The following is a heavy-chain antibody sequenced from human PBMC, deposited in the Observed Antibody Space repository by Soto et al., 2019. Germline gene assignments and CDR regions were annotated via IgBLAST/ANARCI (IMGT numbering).Heavy chain of an antibody. V-gene: IGHV2-5*01. CDR3: AHRVNMARGPYNYFGP. Sequence: QITLKESGPTLVKPTQTLTLTCSLSGFSLTTGVGVGWIRQPPGKALEWLAIIYWNDEKLYNPSLKTRLTITKDTSKNQVVLTVTDMDPVDTATYYCAHRVNMARGPYNYFGPWGQGTLVTVSS. CDR1: GFSLTTGVG. J-gene: IGHJ5*02. CDR2: IYWNDEK. D-gene: IGHD3-10*01.